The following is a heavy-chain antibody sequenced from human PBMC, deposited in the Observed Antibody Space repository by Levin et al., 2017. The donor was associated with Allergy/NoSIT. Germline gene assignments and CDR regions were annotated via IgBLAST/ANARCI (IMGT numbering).Heavy chain of an antibody. J-gene: IGHJ4*02. D-gene: IGHD1-26*01. Sequence: GGSLRLSCAASGFTFSSYAMHWVRQAPGKGLEWVAVISYDGSNKYYADSVKGRFTISRDNSKNTLYLQMNSLRAEDTAVYYCARDPSGSYVYWGQGTLVTVSS. CDR2: ISYDGSNK. CDR3: ARDPSGSYVY. CDR1: GFTFSSYA. V-gene: IGHV3-30-3*01.